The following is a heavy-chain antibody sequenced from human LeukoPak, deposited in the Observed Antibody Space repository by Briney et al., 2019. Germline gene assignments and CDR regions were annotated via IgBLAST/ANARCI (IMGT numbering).Heavy chain of an antibody. CDR1: GYSISSGYY. Sequence: KPSETLSLTCTVSGYSISSGYYWGWIRQPPGKGLEWIGSIYHSGSTYYNPSLKSRVTISVDTSKNQFSLKLSSVTAADTAVYYCARGRRALNYGGNLNFDYWGQGTLVTVSS. D-gene: IGHD4-23*01. CDR3: ARGRRALNYGGNLNFDY. J-gene: IGHJ4*02. V-gene: IGHV4-38-2*02. CDR2: IYHSGST.